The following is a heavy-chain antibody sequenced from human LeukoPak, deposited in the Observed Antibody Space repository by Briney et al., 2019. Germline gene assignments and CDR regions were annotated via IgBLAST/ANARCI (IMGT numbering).Heavy chain of an antibody. CDR3: ARDGELDYGGNWRYYYYGMDV. V-gene: IGHV1-18*01. CDR1: SYTFTIYG. J-gene: IGHJ6*02. D-gene: IGHD4-23*01. CDR2: ISAYNGNT. Sequence: GASVKLSCKASSYTFTIYGIFWVRQAPGQGLEWMGWISAYNGNTNYAQKFQGRVTMTTDTSTSTAYMELRSLRSDDTAVYYCARDGELDYGGNWRYYYYGMDVWGQGTTVTVSS.